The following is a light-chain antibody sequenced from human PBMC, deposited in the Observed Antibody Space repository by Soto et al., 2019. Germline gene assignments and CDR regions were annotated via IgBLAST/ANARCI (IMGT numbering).Light chain of an antibody. Sequence: IVLTQSPATLSLSPGEIATLSCRASQNISSYLIWYQQKPGQAPRLLMYDVSNRATGIPARFSGSGSGTDFTLTISSLEPEDLAVYYCQQRSNWPRTFGQGTKVDIK. J-gene: IGKJ1*01. CDR3: QQRSNWPRT. CDR2: DVS. CDR1: QNISSY. V-gene: IGKV3-11*01.